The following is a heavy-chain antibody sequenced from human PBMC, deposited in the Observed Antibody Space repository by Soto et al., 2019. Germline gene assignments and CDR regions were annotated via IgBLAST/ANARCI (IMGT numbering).Heavy chain of an antibody. CDR2: INHSGST. V-gene: IGHV4-34*01. D-gene: IGHD1-26*01. J-gene: IGHJ4*02. Sequence: ASETLSLTCAVYGGSFSGYYWSWIRQPPGKGLEWIGEINHSGSTNYNPSLKSRVTISVDTSKNQFSLKLSSVTAADTAVYYCARGQPTSGRKITKPRYFDDWGKGTLVPVSS. CDR3: ARGQPTSGRKITKPRYFDD. CDR1: GGSFSGYY.